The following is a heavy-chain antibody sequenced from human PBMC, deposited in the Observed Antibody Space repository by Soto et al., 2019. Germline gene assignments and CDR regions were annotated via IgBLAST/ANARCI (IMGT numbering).Heavy chain of an antibody. CDR1: GFIFTNFY. V-gene: IGHV3-7*03. D-gene: IGHD7-27*01. Sequence: EVQLVESGGDLVQPGGSLRLSCAASGFIFTNFYMTWVRQSPGRGLEWVATLDHHGISTFYVDSLRGRFIISRDNAMNSLYLQMNSLTVEDTAVYYCARENWGSCDYWGQGSLVTVSS. CDR2: LDHHGIST. J-gene: IGHJ4*02. CDR3: ARENWGSCDY.